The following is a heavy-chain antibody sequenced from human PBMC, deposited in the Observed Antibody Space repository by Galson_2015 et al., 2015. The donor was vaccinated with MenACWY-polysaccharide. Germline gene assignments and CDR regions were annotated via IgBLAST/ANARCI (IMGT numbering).Heavy chain of an antibody. CDR1: GFSLRTSGVG. V-gene: IGHV2-5*02. CDR3: AHRMGAAGFDI. CDR2: IYWDENQ. D-gene: IGHD2-15*01. J-gene: IGHJ3*02. Sequence: PALVKPTQTLTPTRTVSGFSLRTSGVGVGWIRQPPGKALEWLALIYWDENQGYRPSLKSRLTITKDTFKNQVVLTMTNMTPVDTGTYYCAHRMGAAGFDIWGQGTTVIVSS.